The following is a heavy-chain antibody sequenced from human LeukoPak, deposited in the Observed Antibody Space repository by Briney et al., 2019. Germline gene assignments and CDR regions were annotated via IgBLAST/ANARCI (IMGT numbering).Heavy chain of an antibody. J-gene: IGHJ5*02. CDR2: INHSGST. V-gene: IGHV4-34*01. CDR3: AASVVVPAAMIRFDP. CDR1: GGSFSGYY. D-gene: IGHD2-2*01. Sequence: PSETLSLTCAVYGGSFSGYYWSWIRQPPGKGLEWIGEINHSGSTNYNPSLKSRVTISVDTSKNQFSLKLSSVTAADTAVYYCAASVVVPAAMIRFDPWGQGTLVTVSS.